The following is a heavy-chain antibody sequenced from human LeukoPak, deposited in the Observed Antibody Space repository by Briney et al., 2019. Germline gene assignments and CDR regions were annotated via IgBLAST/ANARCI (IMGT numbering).Heavy chain of an antibody. CDR3: AKEYCSNSVCHSLDY. CDR1: GFTFSSYA. D-gene: IGHD2-8*01. J-gene: IGHJ4*02. Sequence: PGGSLRLSCAASGFTFSSYAMSWVRQAPGKGLEWVSAISGSGGSTYYADSVKGRFTISRDTGKNSLYLQMNSLRAEDTAVYYCAKEYCSNSVCHSLDYWGQGTLVTVSS. V-gene: IGHV3-23*01. CDR2: ISGSGGST.